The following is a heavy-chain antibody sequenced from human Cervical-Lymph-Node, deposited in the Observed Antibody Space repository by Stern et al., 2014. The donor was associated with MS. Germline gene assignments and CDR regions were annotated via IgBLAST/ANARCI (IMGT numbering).Heavy chain of an antibody. V-gene: IGHV3-21*01. Sequence: VQLVESGGGLFQPGESLRLSCEASGFNFSTYTMNWVRQAPGKGLEWVSTISRGGSSIYYAESLKCRFTISRDNTKNSLYLHMKSLRPEDTAVYYCARDDWGINDFGMDAWGQGTTVTVSS. J-gene: IGHJ6*02. D-gene: IGHD7-27*01. CDR2: ISRGGSSI. CDR1: GFNFSTYT. CDR3: ARDDWGINDFGMDA.